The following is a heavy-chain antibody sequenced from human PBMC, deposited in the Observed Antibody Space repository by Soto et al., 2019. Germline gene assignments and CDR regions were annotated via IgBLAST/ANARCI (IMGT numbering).Heavy chain of an antibody. CDR2: IHYRGTT. CDR1: GGSMSNYY. V-gene: IGHV4-59*01. CDR3: AKIRVGEDYYYTWDV. J-gene: IGHJ6*02. Sequence: QVQVQESGPGLVKPSETLSLTCTVSGGSMSNYYWSWIRQPPGKGLEWIGSIHYRGTTSFNPSLNSRVTKSVDTSKKRFSQKLTLVTAADTAVYFCAKIRVGEDYYYTWDVWSQGSAVTVSS. D-gene: IGHD3-10*01.